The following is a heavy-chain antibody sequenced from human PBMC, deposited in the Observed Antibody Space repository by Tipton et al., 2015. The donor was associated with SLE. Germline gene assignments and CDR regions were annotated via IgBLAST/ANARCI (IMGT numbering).Heavy chain of an antibody. D-gene: IGHD5-12*01. J-gene: IGHJ5*02. V-gene: IGHV4-59*11. CDR2: IYYTGST. Sequence: TLSLTCSVSGGSITSHYWSWIRQPPGKGLEWIGYIYYTGSTTYNPSLKSRVTISVDTSRNQFSLKLSSVTAADTAVYYCARGQGWLRSFDPWGQGTLVTVSS. CDR1: GGSITSHY. CDR3: ARGQGWLRSFDP.